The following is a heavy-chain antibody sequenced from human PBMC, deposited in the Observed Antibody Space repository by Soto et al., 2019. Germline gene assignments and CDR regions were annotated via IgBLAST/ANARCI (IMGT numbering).Heavy chain of an antibody. D-gene: IGHD3-22*01. Sequence: SETLSLTCAVYGGSVSAYYWSWIRQPPGKGLEGVGEINHSGGTSYNPSLKSRVTISVDTSKRQFSLKLTSVNAADRAVYYCARGSVDTVDSSGFYEDWGQGTPVTVSS. V-gene: IGHV4-34*01. CDR2: INHSGGT. J-gene: IGHJ4*02. CDR3: ARGSVDTVDSSGFYED. CDR1: GGSVSAYY.